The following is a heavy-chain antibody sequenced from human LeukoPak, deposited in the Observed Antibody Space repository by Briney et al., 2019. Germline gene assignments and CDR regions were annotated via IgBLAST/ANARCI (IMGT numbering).Heavy chain of an antibody. CDR3: AKAKSRSCYEAIDS. CDR2: ICGSDDST. V-gene: IGHV3-23*01. D-gene: IGHD1-26*01. J-gene: IGHJ4*02. Sequence: PGGSLRLSCAGSGFTSSSSAMNWVRQAPGKGLEWVSHICGSDDSTFYADSVKGRFIISRDNSKNILYLQINSLRVEDTAIYYCAKAKSRSCYEAIDSWGQGTLVTVSS. CDR1: GFTSSSSA.